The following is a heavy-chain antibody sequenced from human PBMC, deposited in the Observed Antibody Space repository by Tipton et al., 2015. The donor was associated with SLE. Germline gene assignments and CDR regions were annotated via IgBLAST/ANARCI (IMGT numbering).Heavy chain of an antibody. CDR1: GGSISSYY. J-gene: IGHJ4*02. V-gene: IGHV4-59*01. Sequence: LRLSCTVSGGSISSYYWSWIRQPPGKGLEWIGYIYYSGSTNYNPSLKSRVTISVDTSKNQFSLKLSSVTAADTAVYYCARLETGTTSNFDYWGQGTLVTVSS. D-gene: IGHD1-1*01. CDR2: IYYSGST. CDR3: ARLETGTTSNFDY.